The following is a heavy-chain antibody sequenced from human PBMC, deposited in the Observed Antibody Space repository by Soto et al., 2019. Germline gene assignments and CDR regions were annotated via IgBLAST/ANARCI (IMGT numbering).Heavy chain of an antibody. Sequence: SETLSLTCTVSGDSITSGVHYWSWIRQLPGKGLEWIGYIFYSGPTYYNPSLKSRVTISVDRSKNQFSLKLSSVTAADTAVYYCAREGIVGAPGGMDVWGQGTTVTVSS. CDR3: AREGIVGAPGGMDV. CDR2: IFYSGPT. V-gene: IGHV4-30-4*08. D-gene: IGHD1-26*01. CDR1: GDSITSGVHY. J-gene: IGHJ6*02.